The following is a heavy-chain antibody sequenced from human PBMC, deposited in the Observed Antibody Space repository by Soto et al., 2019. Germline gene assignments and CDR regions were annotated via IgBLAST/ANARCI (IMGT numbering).Heavy chain of an antibody. J-gene: IGHJ4*02. CDR2: ISYDGSNK. V-gene: IGHV3-30*03. CDR3: SCASYYYSSSGCCVFHY. Sequence: PGGSLRLSCADSGLSFSSYGMHWVRQAPGEGLEWVAAISYDGSNKNYLASVEGRFTISRDNSKNTLYLQMNALRPEDTAVYYCSCASYYYSSSGCCVFHYWGQGTLVTVSS. D-gene: IGHD3-22*01. CDR1: GLSFSSYG.